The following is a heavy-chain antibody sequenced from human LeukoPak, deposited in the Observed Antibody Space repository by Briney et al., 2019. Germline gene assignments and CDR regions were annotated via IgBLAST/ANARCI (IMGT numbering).Heavy chain of an antibody. J-gene: IGHJ4*02. CDR1: GGSFRNYY. CDR3: ARGPDFYDSSGYYPI. V-gene: IGHV4-34*01. CDR2: INHSGST. D-gene: IGHD3-22*01. Sequence: SETLSLTCAVYGGSFRNYYWSWIRQPPGKGLEWIGEINHSGSTKYNPSLKSRVTISVDRSKNQFSLKLSSVTDADTAVYYCARGPDFYDSSGYYPIWGQGTLVTVSS.